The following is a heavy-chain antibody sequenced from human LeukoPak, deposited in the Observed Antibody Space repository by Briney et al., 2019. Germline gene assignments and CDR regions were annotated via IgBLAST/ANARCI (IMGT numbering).Heavy chain of an antibody. Sequence: PGRSLRLSCAASGFTFSSYGVHWVRQAPGKGLEWVAVISYDGSHKYYADSVKGRFTISRDNSKNTLYLQMNSLRAEDTAVYYCAREVGAPEDYWGQGTLVTVSS. J-gene: IGHJ4*02. CDR3: AREVGAPEDY. D-gene: IGHD1-26*01. V-gene: IGHV3-30*03. CDR1: GFTFSSYG. CDR2: ISYDGSHK.